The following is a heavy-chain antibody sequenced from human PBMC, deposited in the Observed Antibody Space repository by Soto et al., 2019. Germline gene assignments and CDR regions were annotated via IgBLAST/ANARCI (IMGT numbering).Heavy chain of an antibody. Sequence: GGSLRLSCAASGFPFSSYGMHWVRQAPGKGLEWVAIISYDGSNKYYADSVKGRFTISRDNSKNTLYLQMNSLRAEDTAVYYCAKSRRYCTNGVCSYFDSWGQGTLVTVSS. CDR2: ISYDGSNK. CDR1: GFPFSSYG. D-gene: IGHD2-8*01. V-gene: IGHV3-30*18. CDR3: AKSRRYCTNGVCSYFDS. J-gene: IGHJ4*02.